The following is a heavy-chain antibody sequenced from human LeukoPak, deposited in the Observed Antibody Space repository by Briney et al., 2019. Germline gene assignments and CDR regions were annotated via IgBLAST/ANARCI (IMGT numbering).Heavy chain of an antibody. D-gene: IGHD2-21*02. CDR3: AKDRDGFDP. CDR2: IKQDGSEK. Sequence: GGSLRLSCAASGFTFSSYWMSWARQAPGKGLEWVANIKQDGSEKYYVDSVKGRFTISRDNSKNTLYLQMNSLRAEDTAVYYCAKDRDGFDPWGQGTLVTVSS. CDR1: GFTFSSYW. J-gene: IGHJ5*02. V-gene: IGHV3-7*01.